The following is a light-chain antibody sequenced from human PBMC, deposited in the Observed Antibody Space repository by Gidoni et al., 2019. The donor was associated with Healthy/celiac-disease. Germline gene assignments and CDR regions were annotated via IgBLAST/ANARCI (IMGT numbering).Light chain of an antibody. V-gene: IGKV1-5*03. Sequence: DIQMTQSPSTLSASVGDRVTITCRASQSINTWLAWYQQKPGKAPKLLMYEASTLESGVPSRFSGSGSETEFTLILTGLHPDDFATYYCQQYNVYPLTFGGGTKVEIK. CDR2: EAS. CDR1: QSINTW. CDR3: QQYNVYPLT. J-gene: IGKJ4*01.